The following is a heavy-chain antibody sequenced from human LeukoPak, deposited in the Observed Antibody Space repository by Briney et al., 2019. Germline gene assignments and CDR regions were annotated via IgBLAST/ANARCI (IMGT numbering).Heavy chain of an antibody. Sequence: PGGSLRLSCEASGFTFSSYAMSWVRLAPGKGLEWVSSISGNGGSTYYADSVKGRFTISRDNSKNTLCLQMNSLRDEDTAVYYCARTIIAAAGTNNWFDPWGQGTLVTVSS. CDR3: ARTIIAAAGTNNWFDP. V-gene: IGHV3-23*01. D-gene: IGHD6-13*01. J-gene: IGHJ5*02. CDR1: GFTFSSYA. CDR2: ISGNGGST.